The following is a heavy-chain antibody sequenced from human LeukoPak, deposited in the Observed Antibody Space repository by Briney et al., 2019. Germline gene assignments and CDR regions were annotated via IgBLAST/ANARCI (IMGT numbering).Heavy chain of an antibody. CDR1: GGSISTYY. CDR2: ISDSGST. V-gene: IGHV4-59*08. J-gene: IGHJ4*02. CDR3: ARHGGSQLIYYFDY. D-gene: IGHD1-26*01. Sequence: PSETLSLTCTVSGGSISTYYWSWIRQPPGKGLEWIGCISDSGSTRYNPSLKSRVSISVDTSKNQFSLNLSSVTAADTAVYYCARHGGSQLIYYFDYWGQGNLVTVSS.